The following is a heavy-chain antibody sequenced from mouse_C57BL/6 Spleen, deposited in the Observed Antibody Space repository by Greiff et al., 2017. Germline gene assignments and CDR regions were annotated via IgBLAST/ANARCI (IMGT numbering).Heavy chain of an antibody. CDR2: IYPGDGDT. J-gene: IGHJ1*03. CDR1: GYAFSSSW. V-gene: IGHV1-82*01. Sequence: QVQLQQSGPELVKPGASVKISCKASGYAFSSSWMNWVKQRPGKGLEWIGRIYPGDGDTNYNGKFKGKATLTADKSSSTAYMQLSRLTSEDSAVYFCARSNELLGYFDVWGTGTTVTVSS. CDR3: ARSNELLGYFDV. D-gene: IGHD1-1*01.